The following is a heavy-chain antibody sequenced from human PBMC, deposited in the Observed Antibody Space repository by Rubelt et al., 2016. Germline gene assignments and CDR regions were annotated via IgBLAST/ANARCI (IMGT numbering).Heavy chain of an antibody. CDR1: GGSISSSRYY. CDR3: SRRNGEPIDY. Sequence: QLQLQESGPGLVKPPETLSLTCTVSGGSISSSRYYWGWIRQPPGKGLEWIGSIFYSGSTYYNPSLKSRVTISVDTSKNQFSLKLGSVTAADTAVYYCSRRNGEPIDYWGQGTTVTVSS. J-gene: IGHJ4*03. CDR2: IFYSGST. D-gene: IGHD3-10*01. V-gene: IGHV4-39*01.